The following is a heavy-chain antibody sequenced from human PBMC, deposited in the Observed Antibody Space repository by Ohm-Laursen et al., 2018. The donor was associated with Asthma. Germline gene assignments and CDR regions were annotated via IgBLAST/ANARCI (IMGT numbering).Heavy chain of an antibody. V-gene: IGHV3-7*01. CDR1: GVAFTDSW. CDR3: ARDLGLDY. J-gene: IGHJ4*02. D-gene: IGHD7-27*01. Sequence: SLRLSCAASGVAFTDSWMSWVRQLPGGSLEWVAKINPLGYEKYYMDSVRGRFTVSRDNAKNSLYLEMNSLRAEDTAVYYCARDLGLDYWGQGTLVTVSS. CDR2: INPLGYEK.